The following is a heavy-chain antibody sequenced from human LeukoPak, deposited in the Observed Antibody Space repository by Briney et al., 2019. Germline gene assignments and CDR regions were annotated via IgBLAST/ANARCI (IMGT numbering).Heavy chain of an antibody. V-gene: IGHV3-20*04. Sequence: GGSLRLSRATTGFTFVDYGLSWVRRAPGKGLEWLCAINYNGAITDYADSVKGRFTISRDNAKNSLYLRMDSLRAEDTALYYCARDRLGPSFSVSHFDLWGQGTLVTVSS. CDR1: GFTFVDYG. D-gene: IGHD3-3*02. CDR2: INYNGAIT. J-gene: IGHJ4*02. CDR3: ARDRLGPSFSVSHFDL.